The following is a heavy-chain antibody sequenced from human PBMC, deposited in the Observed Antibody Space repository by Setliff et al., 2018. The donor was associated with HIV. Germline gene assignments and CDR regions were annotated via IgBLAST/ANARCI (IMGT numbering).Heavy chain of an antibody. CDR3: ARGALLAVFDFDP. CDR2: INVGNGDT. CDR1: GYTFTTYS. J-gene: IGHJ6*04. Sequence: ASVKVSCKASGYTFTTYSLHWVRQAPGQSLEWMGWINVGNGDTKYSQDLQGRITITRDTSANTAYMELSRRRSDDTAVYFCARGALLAVFDFDPWGKGTSVTVSS. D-gene: IGHD3-9*01. V-gene: IGHV1-3*01.